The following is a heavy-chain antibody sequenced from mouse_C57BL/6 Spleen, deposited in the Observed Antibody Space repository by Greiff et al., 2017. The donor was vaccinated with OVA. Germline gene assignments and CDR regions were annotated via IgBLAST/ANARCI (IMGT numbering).Heavy chain of an antibody. D-gene: IGHD2-3*01. CDR1: GYTFTSYW. CDR3: ERWFDVGYYVGYARDY. V-gene: IGHV1-53*01. CDR2: INPSNGGT. J-gene: IGHJ4*01. Sequence: QVQLQQPGTELVKPGASVKLSCKASGYTFTSYWMHWVKQRPGQGLEWIGNINPSNGGTNYNEKFKSKATLTVDKSSSTAYMQLSSLTSEDSAVSYCERWFDVGYYVGYARDYWGKGTSVTVSS.